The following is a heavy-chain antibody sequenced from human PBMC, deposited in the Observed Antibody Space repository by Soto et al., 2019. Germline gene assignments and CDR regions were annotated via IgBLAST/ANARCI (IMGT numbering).Heavy chain of an antibody. Sequence: SETLSLTCTVSGGSVSSGSYYWSWIRQPPGKGLEWIGYIYYSGSTNYNPSLKSRVSISLDTSKNQFSLRLTSVTAADTAVYYCARIPVDTYMINWFDPWGQGTLVTVSS. J-gene: IGHJ5*02. CDR2: IYYSGST. V-gene: IGHV4-61*01. CDR3: ARIPVDTYMINWFDP. D-gene: IGHD5-18*01. CDR1: GGSVSSGSYY.